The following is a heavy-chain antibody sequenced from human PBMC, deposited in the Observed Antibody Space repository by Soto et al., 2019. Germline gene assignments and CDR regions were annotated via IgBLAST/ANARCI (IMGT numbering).Heavy chain of an antibody. CDR2: ISTSSSTI. J-gene: IGHJ4*02. V-gene: IGHV3-48*02. CDR1: GFTFSSYS. CDR3: ARALTGSQIG. Sequence: GGSLRLSCAASGFTFSSYSMNWVRQAPGKGLEWVSYISTSSSTIYNADTVKGRFTISRDNAKNSLYLQMNSLRDEDTAVYYCARALTGSQIGWGQGTLVTVSS. D-gene: IGHD1-26*01.